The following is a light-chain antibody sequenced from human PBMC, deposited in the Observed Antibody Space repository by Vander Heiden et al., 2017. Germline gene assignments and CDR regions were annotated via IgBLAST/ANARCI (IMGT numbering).Light chain of an antibody. J-gene: IGLJ3*02. CDR1: SSNIGSNY. V-gene: IGLV1-51*01. CDR3: ATWENSLSVVV. CDR2: DNN. Sequence: QSVLTQPASVSAAPGPEVTISCSGTSSNIGSNYVSWYQQFPGTAPKLLIYDNNYRPSGIPDRFSGSKSGTSATLGITGLQTGDEADYYCATWENSLSVVVFDGGTKLTVL.